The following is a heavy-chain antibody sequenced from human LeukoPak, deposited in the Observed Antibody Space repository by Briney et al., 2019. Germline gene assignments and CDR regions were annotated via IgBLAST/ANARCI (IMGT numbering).Heavy chain of an antibody. CDR1: GGTFSSYN. Sequence: SVKVSCKASGGTFSSYNISWVRQAPGQGLEWMGGIIPIFGTANYAQKFQGRVTITADESTSTAYMELSSLRSEDTAVYYCASRKWELEIHAFDIWGQGTMVTASS. J-gene: IGHJ3*02. CDR2: IIPIFGTA. V-gene: IGHV1-69*13. CDR3: ASRKWELEIHAFDI. D-gene: IGHD1-26*01.